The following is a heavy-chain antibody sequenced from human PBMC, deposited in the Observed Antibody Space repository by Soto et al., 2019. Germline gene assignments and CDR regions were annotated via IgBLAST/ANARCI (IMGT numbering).Heavy chain of an antibody. V-gene: IGHV3-30*04. CDR2: ISYDGSNK. J-gene: IGHJ4*02. CDR3: AKDLMGGNSYFDY. Sequence: GGSLRLSCAASGFTFSSYAMHWVRQAPGKGLEWVAVISYDGSNKYYADSVKGRFTISRDYSKNTLYLQMNSLRAEDTAVYYCAKDLMGGNSYFDYWGQGTLVTVSS. D-gene: IGHD2-21*02. CDR1: GFTFSSYA.